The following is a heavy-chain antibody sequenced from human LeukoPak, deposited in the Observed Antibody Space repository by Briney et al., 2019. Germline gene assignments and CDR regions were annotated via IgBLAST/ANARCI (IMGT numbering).Heavy chain of an antibody. D-gene: IGHD4-17*01. CDR1: GFSLGKVW. J-gene: IGHJ4*02. CDR3: TTVDYGDLTPAASSDY. Sequence: GGSLRLSCTASGFSLGKVWMSWVRQAPGQGLEWVGHIKTKTDGGTTEYVAPVRGRFTISRDDSGDTLYLQMNSLKIEDTAVYYCTTVDYGDLTPAASSDYWGQGTLVTVSS. V-gene: IGHV3-15*01. CDR2: IKTKTDGGTT.